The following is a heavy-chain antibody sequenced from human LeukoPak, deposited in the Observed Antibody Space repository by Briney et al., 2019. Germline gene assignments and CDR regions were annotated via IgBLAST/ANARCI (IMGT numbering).Heavy chain of an antibody. Sequence: SETLSLTCTVSGGSISSGSYYWGWVRQPPGKGLGWTGHIHYSGRTYYNPSLKSRVTISVDTSKNQFSLKLSSVTAADTAVYYCASIHNYYDSSGYYSIYMDVWGKGTTVTVSS. J-gene: IGHJ6*03. V-gene: IGHV4-39*01. CDR3: ASIHNYYDSSGYYSIYMDV. D-gene: IGHD3-22*01. CDR1: GGSISSGSYY. CDR2: IHYSGRT.